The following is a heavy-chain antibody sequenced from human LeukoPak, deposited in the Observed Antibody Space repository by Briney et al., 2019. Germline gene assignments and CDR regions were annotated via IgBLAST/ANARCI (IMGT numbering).Heavy chain of an antibody. CDR1: GFSFSDYY. CDR3: ARDHLKESGYDRRGHY. J-gene: IGHJ4*02. Sequence: GGSLRLSCAASGFSFSDYYMSWIRQAPGKGLEWVSYISSSGSTIYYADSVKGRFTISRDNAKNSLYLQMNSLRAEDTAVYYCARDHLKESGYDRRGHYWGQGTLVTVSS. V-gene: IGHV3-11*04. D-gene: IGHD5-12*01. CDR2: ISSSGSTI.